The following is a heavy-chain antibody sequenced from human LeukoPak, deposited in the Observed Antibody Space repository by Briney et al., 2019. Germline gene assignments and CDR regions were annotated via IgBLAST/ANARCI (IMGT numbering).Heavy chain of an antibody. Sequence: PGGSLRLSCAASEFSFSDYYMSWIRQAPGKGLEWVSYISSSSSDTDYADSVKGRFTISRDNAKNSLFLQMSSLRAEDTAVYYCARGHHGMEVWGRGTTVTVSS. CDR1: EFSFSDYY. CDR3: ARGHHGMEV. CDR2: ISSSSSDT. J-gene: IGHJ6*02. V-gene: IGHV3-11*05.